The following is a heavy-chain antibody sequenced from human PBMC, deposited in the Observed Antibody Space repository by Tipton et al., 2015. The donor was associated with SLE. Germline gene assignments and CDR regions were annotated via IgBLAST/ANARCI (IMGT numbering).Heavy chain of an antibody. CDR3: ARDRSTHYDSSGYIDY. Sequence: TLSLTCAVYGGSFSGFYWSWIRQPPGKGLEWIGYIYYSGSTNYNPSLKSRVTISVDTSKNQFSLKLSSVTAADTAVYYCARDRSTHYDSSGYIDYWGQGTLVTVSS. D-gene: IGHD3-22*01. CDR1: GGSFSGFY. J-gene: IGHJ4*02. CDR2: IYYSGST. V-gene: IGHV4-34*11.